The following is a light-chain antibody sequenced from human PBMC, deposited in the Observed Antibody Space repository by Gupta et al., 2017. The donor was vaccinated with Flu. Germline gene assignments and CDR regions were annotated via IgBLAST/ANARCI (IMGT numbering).Light chain of an antibody. CDR3: CSYAGSSTFEV. Sequence: QSALTQPASVSGSPGQPITISCTGTSSDVGSYNLVSWYQQHPGKAPKLMIYEGSKRPSGVSNRLSGSKSGNTAPLTISGLQAEDEADYYCCSYAGSSTFEVFGTGTKVTVL. V-gene: IGLV2-23*03. CDR1: SSDVGSYNL. CDR2: EGS. J-gene: IGLJ1*01.